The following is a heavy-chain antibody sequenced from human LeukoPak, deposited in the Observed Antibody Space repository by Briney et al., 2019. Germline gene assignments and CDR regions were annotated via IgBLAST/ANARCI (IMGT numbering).Heavy chain of an antibody. Sequence: GESLKISCKGSGYSFTSYWIGWLRQLPGKGLEWMGIIYPGDSDTRYSPSFQGQVTISADKSISAAYLQWSSLKASDTAMYYCARHVGATRFDPWGQGALVTVSS. V-gene: IGHV5-51*01. CDR1: GYSFTSYW. CDR3: ARHVGATRFDP. J-gene: IGHJ5*02. D-gene: IGHD1-26*01. CDR2: IYPGDSDT.